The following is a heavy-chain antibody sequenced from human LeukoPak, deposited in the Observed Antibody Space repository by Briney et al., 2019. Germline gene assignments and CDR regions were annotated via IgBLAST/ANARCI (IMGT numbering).Heavy chain of an antibody. D-gene: IGHD2-2*01. Sequence: PGGSLRLSCAASGFTFSSYAMSWVRQAPGKGLEWVSAISGSGGSTYYADSAKGRFTISRDNSKNTLYLQMNSLRAEDTAVYYCAKDQGDIVVVPAAIGLDPWGQGTLVTVSS. CDR2: ISGSGGST. V-gene: IGHV3-23*01. J-gene: IGHJ5*02. CDR1: GFTFSSYA. CDR3: AKDQGDIVVVPAAIGLDP.